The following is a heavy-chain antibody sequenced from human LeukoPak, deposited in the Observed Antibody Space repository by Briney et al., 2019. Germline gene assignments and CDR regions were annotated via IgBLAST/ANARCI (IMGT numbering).Heavy chain of an antibody. CDR2: IYTSGST. D-gene: IGHD6-19*01. J-gene: IGHJ3*02. CDR3: ARDSVAGNRREAFDI. Sequence: SETLSLTCTVSGGSISSGSYYWSWIRQPAGKGLEWIGRIYTSGSTNYNPSLKSRVTISVDTSKNQFSLKLSSVTAADTAVYYCARDSVAGNRREAFDIWGQGTMVTVSS. CDR1: GGSISSGSYY. V-gene: IGHV4-61*02.